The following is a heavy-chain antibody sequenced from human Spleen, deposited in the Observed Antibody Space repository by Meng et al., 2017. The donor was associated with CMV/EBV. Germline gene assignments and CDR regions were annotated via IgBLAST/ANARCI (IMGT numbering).Heavy chain of an antibody. D-gene: IGHD2-2*01. CDR3: ARSYCSSRNCYLGYFDS. Sequence: GESLKISCATSGFTFSSYAMTWVRQAPGKGLEWVSAISASADRTYYADSVKGRFVISRDNSKNTVFLQMNSLSAEDTGVYYCARSYCSSRNCYLGYFDSWGQGTLVTVSS. CDR1: GFTFSSYA. CDR2: ISASADRT. V-gene: IGHV3-23*01. J-gene: IGHJ4*02.